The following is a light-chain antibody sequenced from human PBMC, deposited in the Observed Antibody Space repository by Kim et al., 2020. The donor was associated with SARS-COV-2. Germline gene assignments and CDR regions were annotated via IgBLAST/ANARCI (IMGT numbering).Light chain of an antibody. CDR2: EVN. CDR3: TSYGGSNNLL. J-gene: IGLJ2*01. CDR1: SSDVGGQKY. V-gene: IGLV2-8*01. Sequence: QSALTQPPSASGSPGQSVTISCTGTSSDVGGQKYVSWYQQQPGKAPKLMIYEVNRRPSGVPDRFSGSKSGNTASLTVSRLQAEDEADYYCTSYGGSNNLLIGGGTQLTVL.